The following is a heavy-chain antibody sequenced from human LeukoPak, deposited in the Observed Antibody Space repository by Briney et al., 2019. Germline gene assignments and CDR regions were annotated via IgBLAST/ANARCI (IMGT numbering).Heavy chain of an antibody. V-gene: IGHV4-39*07. D-gene: IGHD6-6*01. J-gene: IGHJ4*02. Sequence: SETLSLTCTVSGGSISSSSYYWGWIRQPPGKGLEWIGSIYYSGSTYYNPSLKSRVTISVDRSKSQFSLKLSSVTAADTAVYYCAPYSSSSGVFDYWGQGTLVTVSS. CDR3: APYSSSSGVFDY. CDR1: GGSISSSSYY. CDR2: IYYSGST.